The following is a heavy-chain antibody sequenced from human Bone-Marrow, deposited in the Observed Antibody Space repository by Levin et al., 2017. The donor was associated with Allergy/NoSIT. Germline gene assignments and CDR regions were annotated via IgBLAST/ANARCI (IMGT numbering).Heavy chain of an antibody. CDR1: GFTFSNAW. J-gene: IGHJ4*02. V-gene: IGHV3-15*07. CDR3: AADVTTPMAQIDF. CDR2: IKNTGTT. D-gene: IGHD5-18*01. Sequence: KTGGSLRLSCAASGFTFSNAWMSWVRQAPGKGLEWVGRIKNTGTTDYSAPGEGRFTISRDDSRKRVYLGMNGLKTEGTALYACAADVTTPMAQIDFWGQGTQVTVSA.